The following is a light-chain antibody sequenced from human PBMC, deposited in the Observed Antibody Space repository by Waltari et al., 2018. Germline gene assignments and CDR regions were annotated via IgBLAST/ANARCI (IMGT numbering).Light chain of an antibody. J-gene: IGLJ2*01. CDR3: ATWDNNLKDVV. CDR2: DNN. CDR1: SPNIGNYY. V-gene: IGLV1-51*01. Sequence: QSVLTQPPSVSAAPGQKVTISCSGNSPNIGNYYVSWYYQLPGAAPKLLIYDNNAPPSGIPDRFSASKSGTSATLGITGLQTGDEADYYCATWDNNLKDVVFGGGTKLTVL.